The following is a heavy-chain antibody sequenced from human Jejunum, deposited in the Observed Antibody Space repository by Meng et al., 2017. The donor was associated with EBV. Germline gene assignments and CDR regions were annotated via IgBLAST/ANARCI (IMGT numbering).Heavy chain of an antibody. J-gene: IGHJ4*02. D-gene: IGHD2-8*02. CDR3: ARHDCPGAVCLGPFDS. V-gene: IGHV4-39*01. CDR2: TYSSANT. Sequence: ASAPRLVKPSETLSLPCNVAGASMNDRNYFWAWIRPPPGKGLEWIGNTYSSANTYYNPSLKSRVTISVDTSKNQFSLKLISVTAADTAVYFCARHDCPGAVCLGPFDSWGQGILVTVSS. CDR1: GASMNDRNYF.